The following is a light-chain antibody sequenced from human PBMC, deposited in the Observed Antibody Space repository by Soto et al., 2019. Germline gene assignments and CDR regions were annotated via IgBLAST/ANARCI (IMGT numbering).Light chain of an antibody. CDR3: QQYNSYPWT. V-gene: IGKV1-5*01. CDR2: DAS. J-gene: IGKJ1*01. Sequence: DIQMTQSPSTLSASVGDRVTITCRATQNIYGWLVWHQQKSGKAPKLLIYDASSLQSGVPSRFSGSRSGTKFTIIISGRLPDDFAIDYCQQYNSYPWTVGQVTKVEV. CDR1: QNIYGW.